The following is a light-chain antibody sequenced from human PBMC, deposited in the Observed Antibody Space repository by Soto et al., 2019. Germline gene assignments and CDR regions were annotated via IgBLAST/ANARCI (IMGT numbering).Light chain of an antibody. CDR3: QQYESSVT. J-gene: IGKJ1*01. Sequence: EIVLTQSPGSLSLSPGEGATLSCRASQSVSSSFFAWYQQKPGQAPSLLIYGASRRATGVPDRFSGSGSATDFTLSISRLTPEDFEVYYCQQYESSVTFGKGTKVDIK. CDR1: QSVSSSF. V-gene: IGKV3-20*01. CDR2: GAS.